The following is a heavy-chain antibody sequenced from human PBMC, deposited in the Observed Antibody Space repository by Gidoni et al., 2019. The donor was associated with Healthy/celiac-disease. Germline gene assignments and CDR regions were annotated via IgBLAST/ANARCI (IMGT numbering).Heavy chain of an antibody. V-gene: IGHV5-10-1*03. CDR3: ARGISTVTTLYDGMDV. CDR1: GYSFTTYW. CDR2: IDPSDSDT. D-gene: IGHD4-17*01. Sequence: EVQLVQSGAEVKKPGESLRISCKGSGYSFTTYWISWVRQMPGKGLEWMGRIDPSDSDTNYSPSFKGHVTISADKSISTAYLQWSSLKASDTAMYYCARGISTVTTLYDGMDVWGQGTTVTVSS. J-gene: IGHJ6*02.